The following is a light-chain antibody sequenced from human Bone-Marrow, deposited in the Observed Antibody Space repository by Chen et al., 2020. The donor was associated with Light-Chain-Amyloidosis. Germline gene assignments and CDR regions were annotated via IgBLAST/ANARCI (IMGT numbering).Light chain of an antibody. CDR3: QQYSTLPWT. CDR2: WSS. CDR1: HTLFYSGNNKDY. V-gene: IGKV4-1*01. Sequence: DIVLTQPPDSRTLSLVDMATINSKSSHTLFYSGNNKDYLAWYQQKPGQPPKLLFYWSSIRESGVPDRFIGSGSGTDFTLTITSLQAEDVAVYYCQQYSTLPWTFGQGTTVEI. J-gene: IGKJ1*01.